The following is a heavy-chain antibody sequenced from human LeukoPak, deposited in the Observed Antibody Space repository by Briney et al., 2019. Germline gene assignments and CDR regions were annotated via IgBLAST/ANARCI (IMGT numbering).Heavy chain of an antibody. Sequence: SETLSLTCAVYGGSFSSYYWSWVRQPPGKGLEWIGYVYYSGSTKYNPALKSRVTISKDSSKNQFSLNLRSVTAADAAVYYCARGTVTMDYWGRGTLVTVSS. CDR1: GGSFSSYY. CDR2: VYYSGST. J-gene: IGHJ4*02. CDR3: ARGTVTMDY. V-gene: IGHV4-59*13. D-gene: IGHD4-17*01.